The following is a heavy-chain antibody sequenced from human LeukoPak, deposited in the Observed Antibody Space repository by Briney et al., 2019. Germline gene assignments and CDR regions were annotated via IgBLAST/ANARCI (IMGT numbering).Heavy chain of an antibody. CDR1: GGSISSGGYY. J-gene: IGHJ5*02. CDR3: ARIHSGSYPWWFDP. D-gene: IGHD1-26*01. V-gene: IGHV4-39*01. Sequence: SETLSLTCTVSGGSISSGGYYWSWIRQPPGKGLEWIGSIYYSGSTYYNPSLKSRVTISVDTSKNQFSLKLSSVTAADTAVYYCARIHSGSYPWWFDPWGQGTLVTVSS. CDR2: IYYSGST.